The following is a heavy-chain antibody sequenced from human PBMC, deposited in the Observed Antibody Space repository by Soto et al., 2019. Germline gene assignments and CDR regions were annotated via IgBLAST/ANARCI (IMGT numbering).Heavy chain of an antibody. CDR2: IIPILGTA. CDR3: ARYHVDTAMVCDY. Sequence: SVKVSCKASGGTFSSYAISWVRQAPGQGLEWMGGIIPILGTANYAQKFQGRVTITADESTSTAYMELSSLRSEDTAVYYCARYHVDTAMVCDYWAQGTLVTVSS. CDR1: GGTFSSYA. V-gene: IGHV1-69*13. D-gene: IGHD5-18*01. J-gene: IGHJ4*02.